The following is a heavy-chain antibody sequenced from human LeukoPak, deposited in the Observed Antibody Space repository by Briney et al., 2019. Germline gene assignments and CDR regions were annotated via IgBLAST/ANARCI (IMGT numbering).Heavy chain of an antibody. J-gene: IGHJ4*02. Sequence: SETLSLTCAVYGGSFSGYYWSWIRQPPGKGLEWIGEINHSGSTNYNPSLKSRVTRSVDTSKNQFSLKLSSVTAADTAVYYCARGRYCSSTSCYVYYFDYWGQGTLVTVSS. CDR2: INHSGST. CDR3: ARGRYCSSTSCYVYYFDY. V-gene: IGHV4-34*01. CDR1: GGSFSGYY. D-gene: IGHD2-2*01.